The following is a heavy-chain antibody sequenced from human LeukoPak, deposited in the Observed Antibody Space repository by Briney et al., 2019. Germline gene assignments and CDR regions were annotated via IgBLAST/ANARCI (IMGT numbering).Heavy chain of an antibody. D-gene: IGHD6-13*01. CDR1: GGSISSYY. Sequence: PSETLSLTCTVSGGSISSYYWSWIRQPPGKGLEWIGYIYYSGSTNYNPSLKSRVTISVDTSKNQFSLKLSSVTAADTAVYYCARDGAAAGYYYYGMDVRGQGTTVTVSS. CDR2: IYYSGST. V-gene: IGHV4-59*01. CDR3: ARDGAAAGYYYYGMDV. J-gene: IGHJ6*02.